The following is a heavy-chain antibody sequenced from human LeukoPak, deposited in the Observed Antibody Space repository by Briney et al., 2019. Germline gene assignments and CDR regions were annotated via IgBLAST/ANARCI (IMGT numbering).Heavy chain of an antibody. J-gene: IGHJ4*02. Sequence: SETLSLTCTVSGGSISSSSYYWSWIRQPAGKGLEWIGRIYTSGSTNYNPSLKSRVTMSVDTSKNQFSLKLSSVTAADTAVYYCARVGSSWYGPFDYWGQGTLVTVSS. D-gene: IGHD6-13*01. CDR3: ARVGSSWYGPFDY. CDR2: IYTSGST. V-gene: IGHV4-61*02. CDR1: GGSISSSSYY.